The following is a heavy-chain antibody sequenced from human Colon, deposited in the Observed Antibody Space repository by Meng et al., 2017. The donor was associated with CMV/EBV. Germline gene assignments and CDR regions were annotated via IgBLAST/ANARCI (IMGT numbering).Heavy chain of an antibody. D-gene: IGHD3/OR15-3a*01. J-gene: IGHJ4*02. CDR3: ARGAPWTDYDY. CDR1: RFTFRNYA. CDR2: IGASGGST. Sequence: SCAATRFTFRNYAMRWVRQTPGKGLGWVSGIGASGGSTYYADSVKGRFTISRDNINNILYLQMHSLRADDTAVYYCARGAPWTDYDYWGQGTLVTVSS. V-gene: IGHV3-23*01.